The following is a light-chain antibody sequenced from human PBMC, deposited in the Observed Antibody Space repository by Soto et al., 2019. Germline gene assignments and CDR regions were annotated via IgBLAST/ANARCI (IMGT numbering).Light chain of an antibody. CDR1: QSVSSSY. CDR2: GAS. V-gene: IGKV3-20*01. CDR3: QQYGSSPRT. J-gene: IGKJ1*01. Sequence: EMVLTQSPGTLSLSPGERATLSCRASQSVSSSYLAWYQQKPGQAPRLLIYGASSRATGIPDRFSGRGSGTDFTLTISRLEPEDFAVDYCQQYGSSPRTFGQGTKVEIE.